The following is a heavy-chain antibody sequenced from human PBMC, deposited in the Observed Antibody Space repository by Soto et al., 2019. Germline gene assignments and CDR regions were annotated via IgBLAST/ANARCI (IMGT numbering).Heavy chain of an antibody. CDR3: ARPDEGGYSSNHHYYYALDV. V-gene: IGHV1-69*13. CDR2: IIPIFDIT. J-gene: IGHJ6*02. CDR1: RGAFRSDS. Sequence: SVKVSCKGSRGAFRSDSISWGRQAPGQGLEWMGGIIPIFDITNYAQKFQGRVTITADESTSTAYMELSSLGSDDTAVYYCARPDEGGYSSNHHYYYALDVWGQGTTVPVSS. D-gene: IGHD3-22*01.